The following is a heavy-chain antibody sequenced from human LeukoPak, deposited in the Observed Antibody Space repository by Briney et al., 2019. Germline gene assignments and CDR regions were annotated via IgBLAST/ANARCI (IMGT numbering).Heavy chain of an antibody. CDR3: ARDGGYDLYYFDY. D-gene: IGHD5-12*01. J-gene: IGHJ4*02. CDR2: ISAYNGDT. CDR1: GYPFSTYG. Sequence: GASVKVSFKASGYPFSTYGIIWVRQAPGHGLEWMGWISAYNGDTKYAQKVQGRVTMTTDTSTSTAYMELRSLRSDDTAVYYCARDGGYDLYYFDYRGQGTLVTVSS. V-gene: IGHV1-18*01.